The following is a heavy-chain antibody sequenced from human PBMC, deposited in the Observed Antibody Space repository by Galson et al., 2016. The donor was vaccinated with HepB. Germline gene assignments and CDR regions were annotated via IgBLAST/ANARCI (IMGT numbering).Heavy chain of an antibody. V-gene: IGHV4-34*01. D-gene: IGHD3-3*01. CDR1: GGPFRGYD. J-gene: IGHJ4*02. CDR2: INDRGTT. Sequence: ETLSLTCAVYGGPFRGYDWTWIRQSPGKGLEWIGDINDRGTTNYNPSLASRVTILGDTSKSQLSLQLSSVTAADTAVYYCARCLRRIPIFGVTDSKFLDYWGQGTLVTVSS. CDR3: ARCLRRIPIFGVTDSKFLDY.